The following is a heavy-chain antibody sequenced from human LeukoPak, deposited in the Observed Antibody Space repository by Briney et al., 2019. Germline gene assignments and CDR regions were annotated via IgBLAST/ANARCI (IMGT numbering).Heavy chain of an antibody. CDR3: ATVLNRDGSGSYYETYTFDY. Sequence: ASVKVSCKASGYTFTSYDINWVRQATGQGLEWMGWMNPNSGNTGYAQKFQGRVTMTRNTSISTAYMELSSLRSEDTAVYYCATVLNRDGSGSYYETYTFDYWGQGTLVTVSS. J-gene: IGHJ4*02. CDR1: GYTFTSYD. D-gene: IGHD3-10*01. V-gene: IGHV1-8*01. CDR2: MNPNSGNT.